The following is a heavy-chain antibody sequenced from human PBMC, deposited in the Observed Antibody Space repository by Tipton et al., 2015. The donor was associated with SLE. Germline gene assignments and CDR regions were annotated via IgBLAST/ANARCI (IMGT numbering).Heavy chain of an antibody. Sequence: SLRLSCAASGFTFSNYWMTWVRQAPGKGLEWVANIKEDGGEKSYVDSVKGRFTISRDNSKNTVYLQMNSLRAEDTAVYYCAIFYSSSYFHYWGQGTLVTVSS. CDR1: GFTFSNYW. V-gene: IGHV3-7*03. J-gene: IGHJ1*01. CDR3: AIFYSSSYFHY. D-gene: IGHD6-6*01. CDR2: IKEDGGEK.